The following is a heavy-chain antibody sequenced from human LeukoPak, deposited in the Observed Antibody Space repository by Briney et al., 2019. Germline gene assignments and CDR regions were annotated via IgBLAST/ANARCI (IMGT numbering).Heavy chain of an antibody. CDR2: ISGSGGT. D-gene: IGHD3-16*01. J-gene: IGHJ4*02. V-gene: IGHV3-23*01. CDR3: AKGVVGHVVGS. CDR1: GFTFSTYA. Sequence: SGGSLRLPCAASGFTFSTYAMSWVRQAPGKGREWILGISGSGGTHYADSVKARFTISRDNSKNTLYLQMYSLRAEDTAVYYCAKGVVGHVVGSWGQGALVTVSS.